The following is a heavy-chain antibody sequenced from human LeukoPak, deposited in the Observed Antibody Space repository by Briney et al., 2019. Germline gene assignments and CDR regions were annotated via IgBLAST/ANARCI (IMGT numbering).Heavy chain of an antibody. J-gene: IGHJ5*02. CDR3: AMAFEQSWGSPHGFAP. D-gene: IGHD3-16*01. CDR2: ISCNGAKT. CDR1: GFTFANYA. Sequence: GGSLRLSCAASGFTFANYAMTWVRQAPGRGLQGVSGISCNGAKTYYADSVKGRFTISRDNSRNTLYLQMNSLRADDTALYYCAMAFEQSWGSPHGFAPWGQGTLVTASS. V-gene: IGHV3-23*01.